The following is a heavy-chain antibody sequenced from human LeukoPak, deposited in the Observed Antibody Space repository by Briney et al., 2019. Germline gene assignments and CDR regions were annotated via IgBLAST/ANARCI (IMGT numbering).Heavy chain of an antibody. J-gene: IGHJ4*02. CDR3: AMYYYGSGSYFPHYFDY. CDR1: GFTFSSYA. V-gene: IGHV3-30-3*01. Sequence: GGSLRLSRAASGFTFSSYAMHWVRQAPGKGLEWVAVISYDGSNKYYADSVKGRFTISRDNSKNTLYLQMNTLRAEDTAVYYCAMYYYGSGSYFPHYFDYWGQGTPVTVSS. D-gene: IGHD3-10*01. CDR2: ISYDGSNK.